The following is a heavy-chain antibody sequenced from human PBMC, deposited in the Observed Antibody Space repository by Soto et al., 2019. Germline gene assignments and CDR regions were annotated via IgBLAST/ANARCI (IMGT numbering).Heavy chain of an antibody. V-gene: IGHV3-33*01. CDR2: IWFDGSKT. J-gene: IGHJ5*02. D-gene: IGHD2-21*02. CDR3: VRDSVSLFSCGGDCNSLDA. Sequence: QAQLVESGGGVVQPGESLRLSCAASGFTLRSYGVHWVRQAPGKGLEGVAVIWFDGSKTYYGDSVRGRFIASRDNAKNTVYLQMNSLTAEDTAVYYCVRDSVSLFSCGGDCNSLDAWGRGSLVSVSS. CDR1: GFTLRSYG.